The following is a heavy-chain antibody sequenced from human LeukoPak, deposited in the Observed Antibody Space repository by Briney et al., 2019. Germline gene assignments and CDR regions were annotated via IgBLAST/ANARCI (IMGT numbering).Heavy chain of an antibody. CDR2: IYYSGST. J-gene: IGHJ4*02. D-gene: IGHD3-10*01. CDR3: ARVTSGRCDY. V-gene: IGHV4-59*11. CDR1: GGFISSHY. Sequence: SHTLSLTCTVSGGFISSHYWSWIRQPPGKGLEWIGYIYYSGSTNYNPSLKSRVTISVDTSKKQFSLKLSSVTAADTAVYYCARVTSGRCDYWGQGTLVTVSS.